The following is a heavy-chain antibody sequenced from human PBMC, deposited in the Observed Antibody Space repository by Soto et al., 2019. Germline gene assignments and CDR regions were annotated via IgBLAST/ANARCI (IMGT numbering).Heavy chain of an antibody. CDR1: GFSLANFP. CDR2: ISPRGDNI. D-gene: IGHD6-19*01. V-gene: IGHV3-48*02. CDR3: AKGPHPTLGWPYFFNS. J-gene: IGHJ4*02. Sequence: PGGSLRLSCVGSGFSLANFPMNWVRQTPGKGLEWISYISPRGDNIYYTESVKGRFTISRDNARNSLYLQMNSLRDEDAAISYCAKGPHPTLGWPYFFNSWAQGVPVTVSS.